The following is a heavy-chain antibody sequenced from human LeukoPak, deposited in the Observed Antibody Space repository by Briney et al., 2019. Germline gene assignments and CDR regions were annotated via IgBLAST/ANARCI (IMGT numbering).Heavy chain of an antibody. D-gene: IGHD2-2*01. CDR3: ARDSRGDTGFNFDY. V-gene: IGHV3-23*01. CDR2: ISGSGGRT. J-gene: IGHJ4*02. Sequence: PGGSLRLSCAASGFTFSSYAMSWVRQAPGKGLEWVSGISGSGGRTYYADSVKGRFTISRHNSKNTLYLQMNSLRAEDTAVYYCARDSRGDTGFNFDYWGQGTLVTVSS. CDR1: GFTFSSYA.